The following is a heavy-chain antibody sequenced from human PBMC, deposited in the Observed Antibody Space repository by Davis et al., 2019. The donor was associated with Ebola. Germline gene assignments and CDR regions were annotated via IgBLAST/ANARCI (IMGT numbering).Heavy chain of an antibody. CDR1: GFTFSSYS. Sequence: PGGSLRLSCAASGFTFSSYSMNWVRQAPGKGLEWVSYISSTSSTIYYADSVKGRFTISRDNAKNSLYLQMNSLRAEDTAVYYCARGEAGDQALFDYWGQGTLVTVSS. CDR3: ARGEAGDQALFDY. V-gene: IGHV3-48*04. D-gene: IGHD7-27*01. CDR2: ISSTSSTI. J-gene: IGHJ4*02.